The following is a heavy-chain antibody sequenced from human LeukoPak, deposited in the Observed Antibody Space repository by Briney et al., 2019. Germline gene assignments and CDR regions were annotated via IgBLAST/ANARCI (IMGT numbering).Heavy chain of an antibody. CDR2: AYYGVDT. D-gene: IGHD6-19*01. V-gene: IGHV4-39*01. J-gene: IGHJ6*02. CDR1: GDSITSSGVY. Sequence: SETLSLTCTVAGDSITSSGVYWGWVRQPPGKGLEWVGCAYYGVDTYSNPSLKSRITISFDTSKNQFSLSLSSVTAADTALYFCARLFSSGWPYFYGLGAWGQGTTVTVSS. CDR3: ARLFSSGWPYFYGLGA.